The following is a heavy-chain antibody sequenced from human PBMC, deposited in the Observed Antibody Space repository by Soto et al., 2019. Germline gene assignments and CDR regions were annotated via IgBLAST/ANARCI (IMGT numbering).Heavy chain of an antibody. Sequence: SETLSLTCTVSGGSISSGGYYWSWIRQHPGKGLEWIGYIYYSGSTYYNPSLKSRVTISVDTSKNQFSLKLSSVTAADTAVYYCARAFDSSPWFDPWGQGTLVNVSS. D-gene: IGHD3-22*01. V-gene: IGHV4-31*03. CDR1: GGSISSGGYY. J-gene: IGHJ5*02. CDR2: IYYSGST. CDR3: ARAFDSSPWFDP.